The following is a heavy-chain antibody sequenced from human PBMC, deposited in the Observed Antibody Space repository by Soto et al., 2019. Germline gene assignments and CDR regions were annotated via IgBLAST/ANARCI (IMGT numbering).Heavy chain of an antibody. J-gene: IGHJ4*02. D-gene: IGHD6-13*01. CDR1: GFTFSSHA. CDR3: AKVSSSWYSGFFDL. V-gene: IGHV3-23*01. Sequence: PGGSLRLSCTASGFTFSSHAMTWVRQALGKGLEWVSGLSDSGGSTYYADSVKGRFTISRDNSMNTLYLQMSTLRAEDTAVYYCAKVSSSWYSGFFDLWGQGTLVTVSS. CDR2: LSDSGGST.